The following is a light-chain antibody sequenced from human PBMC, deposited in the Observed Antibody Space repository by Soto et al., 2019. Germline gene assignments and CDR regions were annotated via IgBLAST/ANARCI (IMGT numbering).Light chain of an antibody. CDR3: QQYGSSPWT. Sequence: ELVLTQSPDTLSLFPGERATLSCRASQSVSSTYLAWYQQKPGQAPRPLISAASSRATGTPDRFSGSGSGTDFTLTISRLEPEDFAVYYCQQYGSSPWTFGQGTKVEIK. CDR2: AAS. V-gene: IGKV3-20*01. J-gene: IGKJ1*01. CDR1: QSVSSTY.